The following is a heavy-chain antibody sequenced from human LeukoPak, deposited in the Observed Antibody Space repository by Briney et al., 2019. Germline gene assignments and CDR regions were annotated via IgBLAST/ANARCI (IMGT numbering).Heavy chain of an antibody. D-gene: IGHD2-15*01. CDR2: INGDGSTT. Sequence: GGSLRLSCAASGFTISNYSMHWVRQAPGEGLVWVSRINGDGSTTNYADSVKGRFTISRDNAKNTLYLQMNSLRAEDTAVYYCTRRVDATRWYDPWGQGTLVTVSS. J-gene: IGHJ5*02. V-gene: IGHV3-74*01. CDR1: GFTISNYS. CDR3: TRRVDATRWYDP.